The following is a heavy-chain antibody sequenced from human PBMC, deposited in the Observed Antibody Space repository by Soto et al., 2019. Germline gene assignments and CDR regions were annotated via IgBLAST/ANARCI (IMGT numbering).Heavy chain of an antibody. CDR3: AHVDYGDPMG. J-gene: IGHJ4*02. D-gene: IGHD4-17*01. CDR2: IYWNGDE. Sequence: QITLKESGPTLVNPTQTLTLTCTFSGFSLTTDGVGVGWIRQPPGEALQWLACIYWNGDERYSASLRSRLTISKDTSKNQVVLTMTNMDPMDTATYSCAHVDYGDPMGWGQGTLVTVSS. V-gene: IGHV2-5*01. CDR1: GFSLTTDGVG.